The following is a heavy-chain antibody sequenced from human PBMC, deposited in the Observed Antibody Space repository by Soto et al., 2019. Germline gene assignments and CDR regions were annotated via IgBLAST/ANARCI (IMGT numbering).Heavy chain of an antibody. V-gene: IGHV3-23*01. CDR1: GFTFSNYA. CDR3: AKDSISYNGIYDAFDV. J-gene: IGHJ3*01. Sequence: VQLLESGGGLVQPGGSLRLSCEASGFTFSNYAMAWVRQTPGEGPEWVSTIGGGDDIFYAESVQGRFIISRDDSRSKMYLQIDNLRVEDKAIYFCAKDSISYNGIYDAFDVWGQGTVVTVSS. CDR2: IGGGDDI. D-gene: IGHD3-3*02.